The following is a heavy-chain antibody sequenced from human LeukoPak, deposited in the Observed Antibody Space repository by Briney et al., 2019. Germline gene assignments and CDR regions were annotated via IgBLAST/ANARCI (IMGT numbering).Heavy chain of an antibody. V-gene: IGHV1-69*05. Sequence: SVKVPCKASGGTFSSYAISWVRQAPGQGLEWMGGIIPIFGTANYAQKFQGRVTITTDESTSTAYMELSSLRSEDTAVYYCARPDQDYDYVWGSYRYAFDIWGQGTMVTVSS. CDR3: ARPDQDYDYVWGSYRYAFDI. CDR1: GGTFSSYA. J-gene: IGHJ3*02. CDR2: IIPIFGTA. D-gene: IGHD3-16*02.